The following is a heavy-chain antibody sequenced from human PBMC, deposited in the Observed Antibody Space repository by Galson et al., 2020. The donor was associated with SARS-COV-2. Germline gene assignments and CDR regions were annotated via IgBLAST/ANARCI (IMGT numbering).Heavy chain of an antibody. V-gene: IGHV4-30-4*01. CDR2: PYYSGNT. Sequence: SETLSLTCTVSGGSLSSTDSYWSWIRQSPGKVLEWIGYPYYSGNTYYNPSLKSRVTMSVDTSKNQFSLKLTSVTAADTAVYYCARDVWGRYYLDSWGQGTPVTVSS. CDR1: GGSLSSTDSY. J-gene: IGHJ4*02. D-gene: IGHD3-3*01. CDR3: ARDVWGRYYLDS.